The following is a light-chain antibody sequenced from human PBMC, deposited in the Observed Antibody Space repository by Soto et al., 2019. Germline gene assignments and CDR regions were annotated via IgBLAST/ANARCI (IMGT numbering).Light chain of an antibody. CDR2: GAS. CDR3: QQRSNWPIT. CDR1: QSVSSSY. J-gene: IGKJ5*01. V-gene: IGKV3D-20*02. Sequence: EIVLTHSRGTLSLSPGERATLSFRSSQSVSSSYLAWYQQKPGQAPRLLIYGASSRATGIPDRFSGSGSGTDFTLTISRLEPEDFAVYYCQQRSNWPITFGQGTRLEIK.